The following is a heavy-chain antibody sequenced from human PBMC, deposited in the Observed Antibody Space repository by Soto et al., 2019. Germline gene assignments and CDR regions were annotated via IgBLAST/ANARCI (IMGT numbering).Heavy chain of an antibody. CDR1: GFTFSSYG. CDR3: ARVLGGGPWPDYGGNLGAFDI. Sequence: QVQLVESGGGVVQPGRSLRLSCAASGFTFSSYGMHWVRQAPGKGLEWVAVIWYDGSNKYYADSVKGRFTISRDNSKNTLYLQMNSLRAEDTAVYYCARVLGGGPWPDYGGNLGAFDIWGQGTMVTVSS. D-gene: IGHD4-17*01. J-gene: IGHJ3*02. V-gene: IGHV3-33*01. CDR2: IWYDGSNK.